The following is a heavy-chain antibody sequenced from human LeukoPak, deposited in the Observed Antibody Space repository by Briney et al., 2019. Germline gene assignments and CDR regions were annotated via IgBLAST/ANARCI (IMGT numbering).Heavy chain of an antibody. CDR2: IFFSGTT. V-gene: IGHV4-59*01. Sequence: PSETLSLTCTVSSVSLTNYYWSWIRQPPGKGLEWIGYIFFSGTTNYNPSLKSRVTISVDTSKNQFSLKMTSVTAADTAVYFCARVGRGGAWLDFWAQGTLVTVAS. CDR3: ARVGRGGAWLDF. D-gene: IGHD4-17*01. CDR1: SVSLTNYY. J-gene: IGHJ5*01.